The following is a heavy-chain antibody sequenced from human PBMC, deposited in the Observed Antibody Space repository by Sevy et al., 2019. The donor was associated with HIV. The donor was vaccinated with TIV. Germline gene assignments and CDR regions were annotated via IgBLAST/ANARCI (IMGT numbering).Heavy chain of an antibody. D-gene: IGHD6-13*01. V-gene: IGHV4-59*07. Sequence: SDTLSLTCTVSGGSISSSFWNWLRQPPGKGLEWIGYVYYTGSSNYNPSLKSRVTISMDTSKNQFSLRLSSVTDADTAVYYCARGAGAFDMWGQGTMVTVSS. J-gene: IGHJ3*02. CDR3: ARGAGAFDM. CDR2: VYYTGSS. CDR1: GGSISSSF.